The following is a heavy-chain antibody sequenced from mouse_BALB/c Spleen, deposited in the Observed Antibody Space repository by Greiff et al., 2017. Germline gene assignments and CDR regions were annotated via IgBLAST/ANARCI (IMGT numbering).Heavy chain of an antibody. CDR2: IYPGGGYT. V-gene: IGHV1-63*02. J-gene: IGHJ4*01. CDR1: GYTFTNYW. CDR3: ARLDYRYDGYAMDY. D-gene: IGHD2-14*01. Sequence: QVQLQQSGAELVRPGTSVKISCKASGYTFTNYWLGWVKQRPGHGLEWIGDIYPGGGYTNYNEKFKGKATLTADTSSSTAYMQLSSLTSEDYAVYFCARLDYRYDGYAMDYWGQGTSVTVSS.